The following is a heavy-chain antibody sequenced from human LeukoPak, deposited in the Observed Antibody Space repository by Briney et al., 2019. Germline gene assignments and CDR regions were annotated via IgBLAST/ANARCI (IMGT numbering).Heavy chain of an antibody. Sequence: LETLSLTCTVSGGSISSYYWSWIRQPPGKGLEWIGYIYYSGSTNYNPSLKSRVTISVDTSKNQFSLKLSSVTAADTAVYYCARWRVGMATINGFPYDAFDIWGQGTMVTVSS. CDR3: ARWRVGMATINGFPYDAFDI. CDR1: GGSISSYY. J-gene: IGHJ3*02. V-gene: IGHV4-59*08. D-gene: IGHD5-12*01. CDR2: IYYSGST.